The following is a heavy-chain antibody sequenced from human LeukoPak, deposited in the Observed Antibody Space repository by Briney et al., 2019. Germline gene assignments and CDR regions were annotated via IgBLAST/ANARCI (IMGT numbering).Heavy chain of an antibody. Sequence: PGGSLRLSCAASGFTFSSHAMSWVRQAPGKGLEWVANIKQDGSEKYYVDSVKGRFTISRDNAKNSLYLQMNSLRAEDTAVYYCARGTAAYGSGSYPIDYWGQGTLVTVSS. CDR1: GFTFSSHA. CDR2: IKQDGSEK. D-gene: IGHD3-10*01. CDR3: ARGTAAYGSGSYPIDY. V-gene: IGHV3-7*01. J-gene: IGHJ4*02.